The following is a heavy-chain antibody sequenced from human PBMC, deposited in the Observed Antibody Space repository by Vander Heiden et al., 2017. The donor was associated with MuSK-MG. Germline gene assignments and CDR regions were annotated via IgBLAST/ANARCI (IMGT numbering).Heavy chain of an antibody. CDR2: IYYSGST. Sequence: QVQLQESGPGLVKPSETLSLTCTVSGGSISSYYWSWIRQPPGKGLEWIGYIYYSGSTNYNPSLKSRVTISVDTSKNQFSLKLSSVTAADTAVYYCARVFEYSSSSWFDPWGQGTLVTVSS. CDR3: ARVFEYSSSSWFDP. V-gene: IGHV4-59*01. CDR1: GGSISSYY. J-gene: IGHJ5*02. D-gene: IGHD6-6*01.